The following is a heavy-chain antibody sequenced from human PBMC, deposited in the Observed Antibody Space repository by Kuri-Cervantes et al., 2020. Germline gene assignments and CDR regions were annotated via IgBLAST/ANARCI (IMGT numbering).Heavy chain of an antibody. CDR2: IRYDGSNK. J-gene: IGHJ6*03. CDR3: AKFLEIYEEDWWTGGYYMDV. V-gene: IGHV3-30*02. Sequence: GESLKISCVASGFIFTANGMHWVRQAPGKGLEWVAFIRYDGSNKYYADSVKGRFTISRDNSKNTLYLQMNSLRVEDTAVYYCAKFLEIYEEDWWTGGYYMDVWGKGTTVTVSS. CDR1: GFIFTANG. D-gene: IGHD5-24*01.